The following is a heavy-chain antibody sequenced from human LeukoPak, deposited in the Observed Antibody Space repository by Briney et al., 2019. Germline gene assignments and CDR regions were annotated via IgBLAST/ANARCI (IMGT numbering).Heavy chain of an antibody. J-gene: IGHJ4*02. Sequence: SETLSLTCTVSGYSISSGYYWGWIRQPPGKGLEWIGSIYHSGSTYYNPSLKSRVTISVDTSKNQFSLKLSSVTAADTAVYYCARGDMITFGGVIAYPDYWGQGTLVTVSS. V-gene: IGHV4-38-2*02. CDR2: IYHSGST. CDR1: GYSISSGYY. D-gene: IGHD3-16*02. CDR3: ARGDMITFGGVIAYPDY.